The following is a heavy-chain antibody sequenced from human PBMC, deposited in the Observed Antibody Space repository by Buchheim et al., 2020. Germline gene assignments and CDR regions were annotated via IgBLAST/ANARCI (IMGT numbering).Heavy chain of an antibody. J-gene: IGHJ4*02. Sequence: EVQLLESGGGLVQPGGSLRLSCAASGFTFSSYAMSWVRQAPGKGLEWVSAICGSGGSTYSADSVKGRFTISRDNSKNTLSLQMNSRRAEDTAVYYCAKGVRIGYCSSTSCYDSFDYWGQGTL. CDR2: ICGSGGST. CDR3: AKGVRIGYCSSTSCYDSFDY. CDR1: GFTFSSYA. V-gene: IGHV3-23*01. D-gene: IGHD2-2*01.